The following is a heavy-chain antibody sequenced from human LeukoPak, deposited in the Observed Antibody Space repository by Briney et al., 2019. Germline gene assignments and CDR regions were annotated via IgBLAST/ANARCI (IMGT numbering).Heavy chain of an antibody. D-gene: IGHD2-8*02. V-gene: IGHV3-53*01. CDR1: GFIVSADY. J-gene: IGHJ4*02. CDR2: IYSGGAT. Sequence: PGGSLRLSCAASGFIVSADYISWVRQTPGKGLEWVSVIYSGGATFYSDSVQGRFTISRDNSKKTVHRQMNSLRAEDTAVYYCASGGKYCTGGACYGDWGQGPLVTVSS. CDR3: ASGGKYCTGGACYGD.